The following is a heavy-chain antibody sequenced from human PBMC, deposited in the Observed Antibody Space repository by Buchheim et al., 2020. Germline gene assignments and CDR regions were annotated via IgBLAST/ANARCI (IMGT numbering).Heavy chain of an antibody. CDR3: ARIPDYYDSSGYFDY. Sequence: QVQLVESGGGLVKPGGSLRLSCTGSKFTFSDYYMSWIRQAPGTGLEWVSNISPTGSTINYADSVKGRFTISRDNAENSLYLEMNSLRAEDTAIYYCARIPDYYDSSGYFDYWGQGTL. CDR2: ISPTGSTI. D-gene: IGHD3-22*01. V-gene: IGHV3-11*01. CDR1: KFTFSDYY. J-gene: IGHJ4*02.